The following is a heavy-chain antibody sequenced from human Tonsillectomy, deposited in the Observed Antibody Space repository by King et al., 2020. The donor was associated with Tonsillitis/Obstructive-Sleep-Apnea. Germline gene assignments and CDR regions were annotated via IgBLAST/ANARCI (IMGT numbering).Heavy chain of an antibody. CDR2: IYYSGST. D-gene: IGHD3-9*01. CDR3: ARVGGPWYDMLTGSHRACDT. V-gene: IGHV4-59*01. Sequence: QLQESGPGLVKPSETLSLTCTVSGGSISSYYWSWIRQPPGKGLEWIGYIYYSGSTNDNPSLTNRVTISVDTSTNQFSLNLSSVTAADTAVYYCARVGGPWYDMLTGSHRACDTWGQGTMFTVSS. J-gene: IGHJ3*02. CDR1: GGSISSYY.